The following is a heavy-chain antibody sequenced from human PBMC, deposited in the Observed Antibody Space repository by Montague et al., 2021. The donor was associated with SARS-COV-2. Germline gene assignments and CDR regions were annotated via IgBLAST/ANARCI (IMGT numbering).Heavy chain of an antibody. V-gene: IGHV2-70*01. CDR1: GFSLSTSGMC. CDR2: IDWDDDK. J-gene: IGHJ4*02. CDR3: ARIRYDILTGYQTLFDY. D-gene: IGHD3-9*01. Sequence: PALVKPTQTLTLTCTFPGFSLSTSGMCVSWIRQPPGRALEWLALIDWDDDKYYSTSLKTRLTISKDTSKNQVVLTMTNMDPVDTATYYCARIRYDILTGYQTLFDYWGQGTLVTVSS.